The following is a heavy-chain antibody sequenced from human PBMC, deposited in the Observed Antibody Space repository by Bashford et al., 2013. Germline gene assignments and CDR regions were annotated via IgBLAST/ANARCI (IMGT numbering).Heavy chain of an antibody. CDR2: IYYSGST. J-gene: IGHJ6*04. D-gene: IGHD3-3*01. V-gene: IGHV4-59*01. CDR3: ARDVPFWSVAYGMDV. Sequence: IYYSGSTNYNPSLKSRVTISVDTSKNQFSLKLSSVTAADTAVYYCARDVPFWSVAYGMDVWGQRDHGHRLL.